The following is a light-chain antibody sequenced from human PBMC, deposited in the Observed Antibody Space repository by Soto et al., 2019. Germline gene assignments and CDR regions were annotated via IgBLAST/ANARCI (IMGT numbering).Light chain of an antibody. CDR1: SSDVGYNY. Sequence: QSVLTQPASVSGSPGQSITIPCTGSSSDVGYNYVSWYQHHPGEAPKLIIYEVTNRPSGVSNRFSGSKSGNTASLTISGLQAEDEADYYCTSYTSDSTLYVFGTGTKLTVL. CDR2: EVT. J-gene: IGLJ1*01. CDR3: TSYTSDSTLYV. V-gene: IGLV2-14*01.